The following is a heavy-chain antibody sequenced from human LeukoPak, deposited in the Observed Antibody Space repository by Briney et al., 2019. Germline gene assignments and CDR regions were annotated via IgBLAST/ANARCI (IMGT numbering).Heavy chain of an antibody. J-gene: IGHJ6*02. V-gene: IGHV3-9*01. CDR1: GFTFANYT. CDR3: AKAPYYYGMDV. CDR2: ISWNSGSI. Sequence: GTSLKLSCAASGFTFANYTMHWVRQAPGKGLEWVSGISWNSGSIGYADSVKGRFTISRDNAKNSLYLQMNSLRAEDTALYYCAKAPYYYGMDVWGQGTTVTVSS.